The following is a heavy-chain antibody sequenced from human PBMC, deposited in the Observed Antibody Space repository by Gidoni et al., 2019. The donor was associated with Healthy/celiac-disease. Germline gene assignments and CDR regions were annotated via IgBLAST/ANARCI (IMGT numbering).Heavy chain of an antibody. CDR1: GFPPSTARMG. CDR3: ARIQGRGSYNWFDP. Sequence: QVTWKESGPVLVQPTETLTLNCTVCGFPPSTARMGVGWIRQPTGKALEWLAHIFSNDEKSYSTSLKSRLTISKDTTKSQVVLTMTNMDPGDTATYVCARIQGRGSYNWFDPWGQGTLVTVSS. CDR2: IFSNDEK. D-gene: IGHD1-26*01. V-gene: IGHV2-26*01. J-gene: IGHJ5*02.